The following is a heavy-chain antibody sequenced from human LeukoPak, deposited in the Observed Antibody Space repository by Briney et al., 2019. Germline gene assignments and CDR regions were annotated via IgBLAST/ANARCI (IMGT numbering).Heavy chain of an antibody. Sequence: SETLSLTCTVSGGSISSGDYYWSWIRQHPGKGLEWIGYIYYSGSTYYNPSLKSRVTISVDRSKNQFSLKLSSVTAAGTAVYYCARGVRRYFDYWGQGTLVTVSS. CDR1: GGSISSGDYY. CDR2: IYYSGST. V-gene: IGHV4-30-4*08. CDR3: ARGVRRYFDY. J-gene: IGHJ4*02. D-gene: IGHD3-22*01.